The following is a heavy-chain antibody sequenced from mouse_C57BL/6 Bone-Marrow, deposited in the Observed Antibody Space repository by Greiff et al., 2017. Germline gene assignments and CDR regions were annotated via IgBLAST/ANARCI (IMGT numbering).Heavy chain of an antibody. V-gene: IGHV10-1*01. CDR2: IRSKSNNYAT. CDR1: GFSFNTYA. J-gene: IGHJ1*03. D-gene: IGHD1-1*01. CDR3: VTDYYGSSSFYWYVDV. Sequence: EVQGVESGGGLVQPKGSLKLSCAASGFSFNTYAMNWVRQAPGKGLEWVARIRSKSNNYATYYADSVKDRFTFSRDDSESMLYLQMNNLKTEDTAMYYCVTDYYGSSSFYWYVDVGVTATTVTVSS.